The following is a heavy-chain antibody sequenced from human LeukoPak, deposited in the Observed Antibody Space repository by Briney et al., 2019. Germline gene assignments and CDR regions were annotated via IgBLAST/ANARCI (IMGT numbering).Heavy chain of an antibody. CDR3: ARSQQVRSSSDLDY. Sequence: ASVTVSCTAAGYTFTGYYKHWVRLPPGPGIEWMGWITPNSGATNYAKKFQGRVTMTRDTSISTAFMELSRLRSDDTAVYYCARSQQVRSSSDLDYWGQGTLVTVSS. V-gene: IGHV1-2*02. J-gene: IGHJ4*02. CDR2: ITPNSGAT. CDR1: GYTFTGYY. D-gene: IGHD6-6*01.